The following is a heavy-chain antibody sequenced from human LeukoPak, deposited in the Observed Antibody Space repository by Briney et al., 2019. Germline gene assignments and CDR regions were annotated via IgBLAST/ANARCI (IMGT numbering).Heavy chain of an antibody. CDR1: GFTFSSYA. CDR3: AKDLPGPGVVPAAPFDY. V-gene: IGHV3-23*01. Sequence: PGGFLRLSCAASGFTFSSYAMSWVRQAPGKGLEWVSAISGSGGSTYYADSVKGRFTISRDNSKNTLYLQMNSLRAEDTAVYYCAKDLPGPGVVPAAPFDYWGQGTLVTVSS. D-gene: IGHD2-2*01. J-gene: IGHJ4*02. CDR2: ISGSGGST.